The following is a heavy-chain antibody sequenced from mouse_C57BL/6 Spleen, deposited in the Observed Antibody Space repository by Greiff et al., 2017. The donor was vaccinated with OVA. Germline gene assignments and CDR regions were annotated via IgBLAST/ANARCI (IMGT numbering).Heavy chain of an antibody. D-gene: IGHD2-5*01. CDR2: IYPGSGNT. Sequence: QLQQSGPELVKPGASVKISCKASGYSFTSYYIHWVKQRPGQGLEWIGWIYPGSGNTKYNEKFKGKATLTADTSSSTAYMQLSSLTSEDSAVYYCARAGYYSNPYYAMDYWGQGTSVTVSS. CDR1: GYSFTSYY. CDR3: ARAGYYSNPYYAMDY. V-gene: IGHV1-66*01. J-gene: IGHJ4*01.